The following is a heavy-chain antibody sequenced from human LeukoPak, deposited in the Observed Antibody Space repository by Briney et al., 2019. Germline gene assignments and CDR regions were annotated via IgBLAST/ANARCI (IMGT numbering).Heavy chain of an antibody. V-gene: IGHV4-30-2*01. Sequence: SETLSLTCAVSGGSISSGGYSWGWIRQPPGKGLEWIGYIYHSGSTYYNPSLKSRVTISVDRSKNQFSLELSSVTAADTAVYYCARNYYYDSSGPVYFDYWGQGTLVTVSS. CDR3: ARNYYYDSSGPVYFDY. CDR2: IYHSGST. CDR1: GGSISSGGYS. J-gene: IGHJ4*02. D-gene: IGHD3-22*01.